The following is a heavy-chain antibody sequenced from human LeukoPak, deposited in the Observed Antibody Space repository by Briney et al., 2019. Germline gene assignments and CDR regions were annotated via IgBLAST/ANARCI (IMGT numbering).Heavy chain of an antibody. CDR2: ISAYNGNT. D-gene: IGHD3-9*01. CDR3: ARGLRYFDWLLRGYYFDY. CDR1: GYTFTSYG. J-gene: IGHJ4*02. Sequence: GASVKVSCKASGYTFTSYGISWVRQAPGQGLEWMGWISAYNGNTNYAQKLQGRVTMTTDTSTSTAYMELRSLRSDDTAVYYCARGLRYFDWLLRGYYFDYWGQGTLVTVSS. V-gene: IGHV1-18*01.